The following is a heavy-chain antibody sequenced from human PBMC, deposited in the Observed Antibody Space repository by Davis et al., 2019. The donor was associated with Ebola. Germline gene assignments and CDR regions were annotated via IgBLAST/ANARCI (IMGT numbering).Heavy chain of an antibody. CDR2: IYSGGGT. D-gene: IGHD3-22*01. V-gene: IGHV3-66*02. Sequence: GESLKISCAASGFTVRSKFMSWVRQAPGKGLEWVSVIYSGGGTHYADSVKGRFTISRDNSKNTLYLQMNSLRAEDTAVYYCAKLAGGYYYDSSGYPGPNDYWGQGTLVTVSS. J-gene: IGHJ4*02. CDR1: GFTVRSKF. CDR3: AKLAGGYYYDSSGYPGPNDY.